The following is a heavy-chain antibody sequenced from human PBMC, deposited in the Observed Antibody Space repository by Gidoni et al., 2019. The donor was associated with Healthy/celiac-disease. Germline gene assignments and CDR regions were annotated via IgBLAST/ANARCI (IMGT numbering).Heavy chain of an antibody. J-gene: IGHJ4*02. Sequence: QVQLQQWGAGLLKPSETLSLTCAVYGGSFSGYYCSWIRQPPGKGLEWIGEINHSGSTNYNPSLKSRVTISVDTSKNQFSLKLSSVTAADTAVYYCARAASSGWYELDYWGQGTLVTVSS. D-gene: IGHD6-19*01. CDR2: INHSGST. CDR3: ARAASSGWYELDY. CDR1: GGSFSGYY. V-gene: IGHV4-34*01.